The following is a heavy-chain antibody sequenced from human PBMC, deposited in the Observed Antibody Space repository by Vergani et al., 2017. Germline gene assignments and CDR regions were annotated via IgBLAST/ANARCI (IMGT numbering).Heavy chain of an antibody. CDR2: IYYSGST. J-gene: IGHJ4*02. CDR1: GGSISSYY. Sequence: QVQLPESGPGLVKPSETLSLTCTVSGGSISSYYWSWIRQPPGKGLEWIGYIYYSGSTNYNPSLKSRVTISLDTSKSQFSLKLSSVTAADTAVYYCARGRYSSGWYFWGQGTLVTVSS. CDR3: ARGRYSSGWYF. D-gene: IGHD6-19*01. V-gene: IGHV4-59*01.